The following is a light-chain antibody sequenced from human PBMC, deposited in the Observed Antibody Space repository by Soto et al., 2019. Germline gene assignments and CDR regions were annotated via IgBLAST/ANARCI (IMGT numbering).Light chain of an antibody. CDR1: QSVLYSSNNKNY. J-gene: IGKJ4*01. CDR2: WAS. CDR3: QQYYTTLVT. Sequence: DIVMTQSPDSLAVSLGERATINCKASQSVLYSSNNKNYLAWYQQKPGQPPNLLVYWASTRESGVPVRFSGSGSGTDFTLTISSLQAEDVAVYYCQQYYTTLVTFCGGTKVEIK. V-gene: IGKV4-1*01.